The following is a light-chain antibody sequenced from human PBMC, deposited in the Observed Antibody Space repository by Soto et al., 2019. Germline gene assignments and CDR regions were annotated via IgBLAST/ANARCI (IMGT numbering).Light chain of an antibody. CDR1: SSDVGGYNY. V-gene: IGLV2-8*01. CDR2: EVS. CDR3: SAYAGSNKSV. Sequence: QSALTQPPSASGSPGQSVTISCTGTSSDVGGYNYVFGYQQHPGKSPKLMIYEVSKRPSGVPDRFSGSKSGNTASLTVSGLQPEDEADYYCSAYAGSNKSVFGTGTKLTVL. J-gene: IGLJ1*01.